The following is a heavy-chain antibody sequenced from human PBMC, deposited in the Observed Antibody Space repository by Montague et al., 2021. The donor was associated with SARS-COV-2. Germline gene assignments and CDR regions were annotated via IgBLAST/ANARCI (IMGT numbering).Heavy chain of an antibody. CDR2: INYSGHA. D-gene: IGHD1-1*01. CDR3: ARVATGWRPGESWYFDF. Sequence: SETLSLTCTVSGGSFSDYYWAWIRQPPGKGLEWIGGINYSGHANYNPSLKSRVIMSLDTSRDEFSLKVNSVTAADTAMYYCARVATGWRPGESWYFDFWGRGTLVTVSS. V-gene: IGHV4-34*01. CDR1: GGSFSDYY. J-gene: IGHJ2*01.